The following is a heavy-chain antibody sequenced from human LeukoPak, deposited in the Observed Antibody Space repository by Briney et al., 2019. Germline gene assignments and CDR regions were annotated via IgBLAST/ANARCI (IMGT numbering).Heavy chain of an antibody. Sequence: SETLSLTCTVSGGSISSYYWSWIRQPPGKGLEWIGYIYYSGSTNYNPSLESRVTISVDTSKNQFSLKLSSVTAADTAVYYCARLPLYDSSGYYYRGAFDIWGQGTMVTVSS. CDR2: IYYSGST. V-gene: IGHV4-59*08. CDR3: ARLPLYDSSGYYYRGAFDI. J-gene: IGHJ3*02. CDR1: GGSISSYY. D-gene: IGHD3-22*01.